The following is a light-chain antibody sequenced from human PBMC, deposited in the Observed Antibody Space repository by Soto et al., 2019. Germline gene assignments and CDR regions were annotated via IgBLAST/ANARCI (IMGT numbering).Light chain of an antibody. Sequence: EIVLTQSPGTLSLSPGEAATLSCRASQSIIRDYLAWYQRKPGQSPRLLIHGTSTRATGIPDKFSGSGSGTDFTLTISRLEPEDSAVYYCQYFGDSPPMFTFGQGTKVEIK. CDR2: GTS. CDR3: QYFGDSPPMFT. J-gene: IGKJ2*01. CDR1: QSIIRDY. V-gene: IGKV3-20*01.